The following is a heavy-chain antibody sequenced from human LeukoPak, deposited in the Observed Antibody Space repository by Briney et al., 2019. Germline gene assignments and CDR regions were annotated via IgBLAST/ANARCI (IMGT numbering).Heavy chain of an antibody. J-gene: IGHJ4*02. CDR2: IYYSGST. V-gene: IGHV4-39*07. D-gene: IGHD5-18*01. Sequence: SETLSLTCTVSGGSISNSSYYWGWIRQPPGKGLEWIGSIYYSGSTYYNPSLKSRVTISVDTSKNQFSLKLSSVTAADTAVYYCASGRSRKDTAMEFDYWGQGTLVTVSS. CDR3: ASGRSRKDTAMEFDY. CDR1: GGSISNSSYY.